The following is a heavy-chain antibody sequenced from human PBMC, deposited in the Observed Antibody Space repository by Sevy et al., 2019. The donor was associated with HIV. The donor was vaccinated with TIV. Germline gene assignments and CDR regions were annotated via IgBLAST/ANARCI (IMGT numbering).Heavy chain of an antibody. V-gene: IGHV3-15*01. Sequence: GGSLRLSCAASGFTFSNAWKSWVRQAPGKGLEWVGRIKSKTDGGTTDYAAPVKGRFTISRDDSKNTLYLQMNSLKTEDTAVYYCTTAVSSGYYFKGDAFDIWGQGTMVTVSS. D-gene: IGHD3-22*01. CDR3: TTAVSSGYYFKGDAFDI. CDR2: IKSKTDGGTT. J-gene: IGHJ3*02. CDR1: GFTFSNAW.